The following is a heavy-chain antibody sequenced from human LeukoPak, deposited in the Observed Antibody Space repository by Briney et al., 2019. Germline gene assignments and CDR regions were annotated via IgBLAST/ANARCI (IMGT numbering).Heavy chain of an antibody. CDR2: IKPDGSST. CDR3: AGGRGSYGLWDT. J-gene: IGHJ5*02. CDR1: GITFSNYW. Sequence: GGSLRLACAASGITFSNYWIHRVRHAPGKGLVWVSRIKPDGSSTNYADSVKGRFTISRDNAKNTLFLQMNSLRAEDTAVYYCAGGRGSYGLWDTWGQGTLVSVSS. V-gene: IGHV3-74*01. D-gene: IGHD3-16*01.